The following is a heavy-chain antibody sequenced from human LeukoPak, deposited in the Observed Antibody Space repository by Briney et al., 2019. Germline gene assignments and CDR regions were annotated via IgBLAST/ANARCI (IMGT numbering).Heavy chain of an antibody. CDR2: IYYSGST. CDR1: GGSITSSNYY. V-gene: IGHV4-39*07. D-gene: IGHD3-22*01. J-gene: IGHJ4*02. CDR3: AREGKSYYYDSSGYFDY. Sequence: SETLSLTCTVSGGSITSSNYYWGWIRQPPGKGLEWIGSIYYSGSTYYNPSLKSRVTISVDTSKNQFSLKLSSVTAADTAVYYCAREGKSYYYDSSGYFDYWGQGTLVTVSS.